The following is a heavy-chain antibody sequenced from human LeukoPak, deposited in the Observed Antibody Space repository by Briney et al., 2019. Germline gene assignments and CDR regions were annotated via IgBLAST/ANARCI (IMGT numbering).Heavy chain of an antibody. CDR3: ARGLAAAGSRFPADF. V-gene: IGHV3-23*01. J-gene: IGHJ4*02. CDR2: ISASGGST. CDR1: GFTVSSNY. D-gene: IGHD6-13*01. Sequence: GGSLRLSCAASGFTVSSNYMSWVRQAPGKGLEWVSPISASGGSTYYADSVKGRFTISRDNSKNTLYLRMNSLRAEDTAVYYCARGLAAAGSRFPADFWGQGALVTVSS.